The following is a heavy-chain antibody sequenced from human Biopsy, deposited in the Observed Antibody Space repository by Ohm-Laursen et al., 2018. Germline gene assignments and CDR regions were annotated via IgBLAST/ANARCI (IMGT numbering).Heavy chain of an antibody. CDR2: ITNTGRTV. CDR3: ARELGNGMDV. CDR1: GFTFSDYY. V-gene: IGHV3-11*01. J-gene: IGHJ6*02. Sequence: SLRLSCAASGFTFSDYYMSWFRQAPGKGLEWVSFITNTGRTVYADSVKGRFTISRDNADNSLHLQMKILRAEDTAVYYCARELGNGMDVWGQGTPVTVSS.